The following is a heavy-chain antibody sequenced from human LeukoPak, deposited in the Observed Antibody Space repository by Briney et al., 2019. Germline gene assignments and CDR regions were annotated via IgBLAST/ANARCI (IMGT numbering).Heavy chain of an antibody. V-gene: IGHV3-48*04. D-gene: IGHD6-25*01. CDR1: GFTFSSYS. J-gene: IGHJ6*03. Sequence: GGSLRLSCVASGFTFSSYSMNWVRQAPGKGLEWVSYISSSSSTIYYADSVKGRFTISRDNAKNSLYLQMNSLRAEDTAVYYCARKQAAGYYYYYYYMDVWGKGTTVTVSS. CDR3: ARKQAAGYYYYYYYMDV. CDR2: ISSSSSTI.